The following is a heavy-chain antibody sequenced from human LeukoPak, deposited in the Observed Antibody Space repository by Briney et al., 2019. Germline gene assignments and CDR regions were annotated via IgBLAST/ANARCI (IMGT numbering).Heavy chain of an antibody. D-gene: IGHD6-13*01. J-gene: IGHJ4*02. V-gene: IGHV1-2*02. CDR2: INPNSGGT. Sequence: ASVKVSCEVSGFIFTDYYMHWVRQAPGQGLEWMGWINPNSGGTNYAQKFQGRVTMTRDTSISTAYMELSRLRSDDTALYYCAKDKYSSSRSSYFDYWGQGTLVTVSS. CDR3: AKDKYSSSRSSYFDY. CDR1: GFIFTDYY.